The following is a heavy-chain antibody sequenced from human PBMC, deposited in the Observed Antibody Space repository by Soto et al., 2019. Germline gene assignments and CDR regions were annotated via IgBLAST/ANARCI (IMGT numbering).Heavy chain of an antibody. V-gene: IGHV5-51*03. Sequence: EVQLVQSGAEVKKPGESLKISCKGSGYRFTSNWIAWVRQMPGKGLECMGIIYPGDSDTRYSPSFQGQVTISADKSISTAYLQWSSLKASDTAMYYCARLESPPVPYYYGSGKHLFDQWGQGTLVTVSS. CDR3: ARLESPPVPYYYGSGKHLFDQ. CDR2: IYPGDSDT. D-gene: IGHD3-10*01. CDR1: GYRFTSNW. J-gene: IGHJ4*02.